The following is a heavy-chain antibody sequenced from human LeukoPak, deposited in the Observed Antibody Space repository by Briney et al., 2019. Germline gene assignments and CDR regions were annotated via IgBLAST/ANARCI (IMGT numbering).Heavy chain of an antibody. CDR2: INHSGST. CDR1: GGSFSGYY. CDR3: AIKAGYCSSTSCYDPHYFDY. J-gene: IGHJ4*02. Sequence: PSETLSLTCAVYGGSFSGYYWSWIRQPPGKGLEWIGEINHSGSTNYNPSLKSRVTISVDTSKNQFSLKLSSVTAADTAVYYCAIKAGYCSSTSCYDPHYFDYWGQGTLVTVSS. D-gene: IGHD2-2*01. V-gene: IGHV4-34*01.